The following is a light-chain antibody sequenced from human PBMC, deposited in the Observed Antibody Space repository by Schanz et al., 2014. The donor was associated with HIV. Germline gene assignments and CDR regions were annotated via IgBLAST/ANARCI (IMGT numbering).Light chain of an antibody. CDR2: DNY. J-gene: IGLJ2*01. V-gene: IGLV1-51*01. CDR1: TSNVVSNY. Sequence: QSVLTQPPSVSAAPGLKITISCSGGTSNVVSNYVSWYQQGPGTAPKLLIYDNYKRPSEIPDRFSGSKSGTSATLGITGLQTGDEADFYCGTWDSGLSLVLFGGGTKLTVL. CDR3: GTWDSGLSLVL.